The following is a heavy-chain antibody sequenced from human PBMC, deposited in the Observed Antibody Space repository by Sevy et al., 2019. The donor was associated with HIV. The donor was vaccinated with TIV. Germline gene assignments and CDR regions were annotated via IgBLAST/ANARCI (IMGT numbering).Heavy chain of an antibody. D-gene: IGHD3-10*01. Sequence: GGSLRLSCAASGFTFNIYAMSWVRQAPGKGLEWLSAISGGGDGTYYADSVKGRFTISGDNSRNTLYLQMNSLRAEDTAVYYCARGRGDGSGSYYGGYFDYWGQGTLVTVSS. J-gene: IGHJ4*02. CDR2: ISGGGDGT. CDR3: ARGRGDGSGSYYGGYFDY. CDR1: GFTFNIYA. V-gene: IGHV3-23*01.